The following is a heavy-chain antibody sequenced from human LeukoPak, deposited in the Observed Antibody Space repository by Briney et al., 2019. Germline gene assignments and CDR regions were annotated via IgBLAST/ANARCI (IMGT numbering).Heavy chain of an antibody. V-gene: IGHV3-21*01. Sequence: TGGSLRLSCAASGFTFSSYSMNWVRQAPGKGLEWVSSISSSSSYIYYADSVKGRFTISRDNAKNSLYLQMNSLRADDTAVYYCARDKWGGWELLLDYWGQGTLVTVSS. J-gene: IGHJ4*02. D-gene: IGHD1-26*01. CDR2: ISSSSSYI. CDR1: GFTFSSYS. CDR3: ARDKWGGWELLLDY.